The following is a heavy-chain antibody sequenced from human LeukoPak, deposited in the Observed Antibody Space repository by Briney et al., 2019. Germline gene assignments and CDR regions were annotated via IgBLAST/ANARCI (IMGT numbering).Heavy chain of an antibody. CDR2: ISWNSGSI. D-gene: IGHD6-19*01. CDR3: AKDNGRRGGWSAFDY. Sequence: PGGSLRLSCAASGFTFDDYAMPWVRQAPGKGLEWVSGISWNSGSIGYADSVKGRFTISRDNAKNSLYLQMNSLRAEDTALYYCAKDNGRRGGWSAFDYWGQGTLVTVSS. CDR1: GFTFDDYA. J-gene: IGHJ4*02. V-gene: IGHV3-9*01.